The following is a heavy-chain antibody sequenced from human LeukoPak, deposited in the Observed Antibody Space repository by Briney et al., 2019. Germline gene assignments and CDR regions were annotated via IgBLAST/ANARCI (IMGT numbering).Heavy chain of an antibody. CDR3: ARDGIASRYYFYDMDV. CDR1: GFTFSSYT. CDR2: ISYDGNNK. V-gene: IGHV3-30*04. Sequence: GGSLRLSCAASGFTFSSYTIHWVRQAPGMGLEWVAVISYDGNNKYYADSVKGRFTVSRDNSKNTLSLQMNNLRPEDTAVYYCARDGIASRYYFYDMDVWGQGTTVTVSS. D-gene: IGHD3-3*02. J-gene: IGHJ6*02.